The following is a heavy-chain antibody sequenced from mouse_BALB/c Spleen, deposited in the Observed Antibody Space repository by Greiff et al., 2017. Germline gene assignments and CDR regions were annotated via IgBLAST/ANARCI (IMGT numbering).Heavy chain of an antibody. V-gene: IGHV14-3*02. J-gene: IGHJ4*01. CDR2: IDPANGNT. CDR3: ASWTGTNYYAMDY. Sequence: VQLQQSGAELVKPGASVKLSCTASGFNIKDTYMHWVKQRPEQGLEWIGRIDPANGNTKYDPKFQGKATITADTSSNTADLQLSSLTSEDTAVYYCASWTGTNYYAMDYWGQGTSVTVSS. D-gene: IGHD4-1*01. CDR1: GFNIKDTY.